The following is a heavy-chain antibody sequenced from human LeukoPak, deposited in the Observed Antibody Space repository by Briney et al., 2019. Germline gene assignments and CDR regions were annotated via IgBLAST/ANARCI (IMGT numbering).Heavy chain of an antibody. CDR3: ARLYGSGFDY. V-gene: IGHV4-39*01. CDR2: IYYTGST. Sequence: SETLSLTCAVSGGSINSSSYYWYWIRQSPEKGLEWIGSIYYTGSTYCNPSLKSRVTISVDTSKNQLSLKLSSVTAADTAVYYCARLYGSGFDYWGQGTLVTVSS. CDR1: GGSINSSSYY. D-gene: IGHD6-19*01. J-gene: IGHJ4*02.